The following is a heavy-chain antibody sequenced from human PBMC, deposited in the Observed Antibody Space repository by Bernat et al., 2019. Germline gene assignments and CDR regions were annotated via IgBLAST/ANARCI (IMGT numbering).Heavy chain of an antibody. CDR3: ARDQYYYDSSGYYN. CDR2: INAGNGNT. CDR1: GYTFTSYA. D-gene: IGHD3-22*01. V-gene: IGHV1-3*01. J-gene: IGHJ4*02. Sequence: QVQLVQSGAEVKKPGASVKVSCKASGYTFTSYAMHWVRQAPGQRLEWMGWINAGNGNTKYSQKFQGRVTITRDTSASTAYMELRSLRSDDTAVYYCARDQYYYDSSGYYNWGQGTLVTVSS.